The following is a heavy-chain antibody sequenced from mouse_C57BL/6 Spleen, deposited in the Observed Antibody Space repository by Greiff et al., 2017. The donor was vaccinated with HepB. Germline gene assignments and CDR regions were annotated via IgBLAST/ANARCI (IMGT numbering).Heavy chain of an antibody. CDR3: ARRGYYFY. CDR1: GFTFSSYG. J-gene: IGHJ3*01. V-gene: IGHV5-6*01. CDR2: ISSGGSYT. D-gene: IGHD2-3*01. Sequence: VQLQQSGGDLVKPGGSLKLSCAASGFTFSSYGMSWVRQTPDKRLEWVATISSGGSYTYYPDSVKGRFTISRDNAKNTLYLQMSSLKSEDTAMYYCARRGYYFYWGQGTLVTVSA.